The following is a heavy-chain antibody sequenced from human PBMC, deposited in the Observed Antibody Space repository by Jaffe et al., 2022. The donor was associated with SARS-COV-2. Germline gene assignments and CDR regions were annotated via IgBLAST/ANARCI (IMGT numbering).Heavy chain of an antibody. CDR3: ARHGDYDFPPGP. V-gene: IGHV4-39*01. CDR2: IYSSGST. Sequence: QVQLRESGPRLVKPSETLSLTCSVSGAPVDAGSYYWSWIRQPPGKGLEWVGSIYSSGSTYYNPSLKSRVTISRDTSKNHFSLQLTSVTAADTSIYYCARHGDYDFPPGPWGQGTLVSVSS. CDR1: GAPVDAGSYY. D-gene: IGHD3-3*01. J-gene: IGHJ5*02.